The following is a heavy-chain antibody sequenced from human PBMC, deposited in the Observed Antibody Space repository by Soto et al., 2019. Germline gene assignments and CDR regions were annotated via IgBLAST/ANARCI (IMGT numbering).Heavy chain of an antibody. CDR3: ARPPVIHSVVPQDY. CDR2: ISYDGSNK. V-gene: IGHV3-30*04. Sequence: GGSLRLSCAGSGFPFSTYAMHWVRQSPGKGLEWVAVISYDGSNKHYADSVKGRFTISRDNSKNKLYLQMNSLRAEDTAVYYCARPPVIHSVVPQDYWGQGTLVTVSS. J-gene: IGHJ4*02. D-gene: IGHD2-15*01. CDR1: GFPFSTYA.